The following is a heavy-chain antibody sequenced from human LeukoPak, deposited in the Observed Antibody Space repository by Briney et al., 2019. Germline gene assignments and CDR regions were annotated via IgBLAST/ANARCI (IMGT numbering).Heavy chain of an antibody. V-gene: IGHV4-34*01. J-gene: IGHJ5*02. CDR2: INHSGST. CDR3: ARAIGYYYDSSGYYRP. Sequence: SETLSLTCAVYGGSFSGYYWSWIRQPPGKGLEWIGEINHSGSTNYNPSLKSRVTISVDTSKNQSSLKLSSVTAADTAVYYCARAIGYYYDSSGYYRPWGQGTLVTVSS. CDR1: GGSFSGYY. D-gene: IGHD3-22*01.